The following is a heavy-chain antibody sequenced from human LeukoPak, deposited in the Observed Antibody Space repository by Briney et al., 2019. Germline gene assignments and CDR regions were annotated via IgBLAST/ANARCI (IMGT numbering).Heavy chain of an antibody. V-gene: IGHV3-48*04. D-gene: IGHD6-13*01. CDR2: ISGGSDAI. CDR3: ARVTIAAAGTSLDY. J-gene: IGHJ4*02. CDR1: GFTFSDHP. Sequence: GGSLRLSCAASGFTFSDHPMNWVRQAPGEGLEWVSYISGGSDAIYYADSVKGRFTISRDNAKNSLYLQMNSLRAEDTAVYYCARVTIAAAGTSLDYWGQGTLVTVSS.